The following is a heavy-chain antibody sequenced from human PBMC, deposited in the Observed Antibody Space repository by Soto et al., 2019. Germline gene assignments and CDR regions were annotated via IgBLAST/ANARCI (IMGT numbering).Heavy chain of an antibody. V-gene: IGHV4-31*03. Sequence: SETLSLTCTVSGGSISSGDYYWSWIRQHPGKGLEWIGTIYFSGTAYYNPSLKSRVTISVDTSKSQFSLKLSSVTAADTAVYYCARRDRSGFSYWLDTWGQGTLVTVSS. J-gene: IGHJ5*02. CDR1: GGSISSGDYY. CDR2: IYFSGTA. D-gene: IGHD3-22*01. CDR3: ARRDRSGFSYWLDT.